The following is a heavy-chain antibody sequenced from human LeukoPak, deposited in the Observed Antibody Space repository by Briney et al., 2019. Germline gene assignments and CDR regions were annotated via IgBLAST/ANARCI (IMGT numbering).Heavy chain of an antibody. CDR2: INPNSGGT. J-gene: IGHJ1*01. CDR1: GYTFTVYY. Sequence: ASVKVSCKASGYTFTVYYMHWVRQAPGQGLEWMGWINPNSGGTNYAQKFQGRVTMTRDTSNSTAYMELSRLRSDDTAVYYCALSSGGLDFQHWGQGTLVTVSS. D-gene: IGHD2-15*01. CDR3: ALSSGGLDFQH. V-gene: IGHV1-2*02.